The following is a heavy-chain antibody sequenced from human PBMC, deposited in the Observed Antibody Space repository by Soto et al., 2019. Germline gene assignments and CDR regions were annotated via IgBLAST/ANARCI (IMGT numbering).Heavy chain of an antibody. V-gene: IGHV4-34*01. Sequence: QVQLQQWGAGLLKPSETLALTCAVYGGSFSGYYWSWIRQPPGKGLEWIGEINHSGSTNYNPSLKSRVTISVDTSKTQFTLKLSSVTAADTAVYYCARDYSNYYYSYYMDVWGKGTTVTVSS. D-gene: IGHD4-4*01. CDR3: ARDYSNYYYSYYMDV. CDR1: GGSFSGYY. J-gene: IGHJ6*03. CDR2: INHSGST.